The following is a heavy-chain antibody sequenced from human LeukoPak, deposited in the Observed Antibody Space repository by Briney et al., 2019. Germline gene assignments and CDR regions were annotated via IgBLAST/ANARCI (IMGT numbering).Heavy chain of an antibody. D-gene: IGHD6-13*01. CDR3: ARAPQDGSNWSHYFDH. J-gene: IGHJ4*02. Sequence: SETLSLTCTVSGGSISTYYWSWIRQPPGKRLEWIGYIYYIGSTNYNPSLNNRVTISIDRSRNQFSLKLNSVTPADTAVYYCARAPQDGSNWSHYFDHWGRGALFSASS. CDR2: IYYIGST. CDR1: GGSISTYY. V-gene: IGHV4-59*01.